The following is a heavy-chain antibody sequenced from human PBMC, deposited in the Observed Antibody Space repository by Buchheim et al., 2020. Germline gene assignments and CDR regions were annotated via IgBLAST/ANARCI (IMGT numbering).Heavy chain of an antibody. CDR1: GGSISSGDYY. CDR3: ARDLTIPGRFDP. J-gene: IGHJ5*02. CDR2: IYYSGRT. Sequence: QVKLQESGPGLVKASQTLSLTCSVSGGSISSGDYYWSWIRQPPGKGLEWIGHIYYSGRTYYNPSLKSRVTIYVESTKNQTPLKLSSVTAADTAVYYCARDLTIPGRFDPWGQGTL. D-gene: IGHD1-1*01. V-gene: IGHV4-30-4*01.